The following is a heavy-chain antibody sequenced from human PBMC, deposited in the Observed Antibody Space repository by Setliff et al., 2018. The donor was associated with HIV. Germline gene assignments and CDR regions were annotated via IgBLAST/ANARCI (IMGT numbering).Heavy chain of an antibody. Sequence: PSETLSLTCTVSGGSISSSSSFWGWIRQPPGKGLEWIGSIYYSGSTYYNPSLQSRYTISVYTSKNHFSLRLSSVTAADTAVYYCARGEFYCGTDCYWSSFDYWGQGILVTVSS. J-gene: IGHJ4*02. D-gene: IGHD2-21*02. CDR2: IYYSGST. V-gene: IGHV4-39*02. CDR1: GGSISSSSSF. CDR3: ARGEFYCGTDCYWSSFDY.